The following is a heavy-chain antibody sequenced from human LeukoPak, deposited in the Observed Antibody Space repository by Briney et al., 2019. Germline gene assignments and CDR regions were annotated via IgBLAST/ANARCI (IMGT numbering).Heavy chain of an antibody. V-gene: IGHV4-34*01. CDR2: INHSGST. CDR1: GGSISSYY. J-gene: IGHJ4*02. D-gene: IGHD5-12*01. Sequence: SETLSLTCTVSGGSISSYYWSWIRQPPGKGLEWIGEINHSGSTNYNPSLKSRVTISVDTSKNQFSLKLSSVTAADTAVYYCARGGGYSGYDPIDYWGQGTLVTVSS. CDR3: ARGGGYSGYDPIDY.